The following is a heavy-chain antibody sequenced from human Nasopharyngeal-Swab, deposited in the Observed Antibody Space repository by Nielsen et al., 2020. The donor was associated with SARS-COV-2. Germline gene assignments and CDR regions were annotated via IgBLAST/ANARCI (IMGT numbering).Heavy chain of an antibody. CDR2: INHSGST. D-gene: IGHD3-3*01. V-gene: IGHV4-34*01. CDR3: VRRPYDFWSGYYDYYFDY. Sequence: WIRQPPGKGLEWIGEINHSGSTNYNPSLKSRLTISVDTSKNKFSLKLSSVTAADTAVYYCVRRPYDFWSGYYDYYFDYWGQGTLVTVSS. J-gene: IGHJ4*02.